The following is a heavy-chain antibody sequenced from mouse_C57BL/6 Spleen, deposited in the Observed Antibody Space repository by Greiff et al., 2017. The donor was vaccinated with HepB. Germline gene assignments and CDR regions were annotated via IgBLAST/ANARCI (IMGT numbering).Heavy chain of an antibody. CDR3: ARAVSSKLYFDV. Sequence: VQLQQPGAELVKPGDSVKLSCKASGYTFTSYWMHWVKQRPGQGLEWIGMIHPNSGSTNYNEKFKSKAKLTVDKSSSTAYMQLSSLTSEDSAVYYCARAVSSKLYFDVWGTGTTVTVSS. D-gene: IGHD1-1*01. J-gene: IGHJ1*03. CDR1: GYTFTSYW. CDR2: IHPNSGST. V-gene: IGHV1-64*01.